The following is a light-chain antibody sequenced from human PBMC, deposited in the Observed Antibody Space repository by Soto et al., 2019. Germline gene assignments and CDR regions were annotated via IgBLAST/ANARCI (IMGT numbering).Light chain of an antibody. CDR2: GAS. CDR3: QQYNNWPRT. V-gene: IGKV3-15*01. Sequence: EIVMTQSPATPSVSPGERATLSCRASQSVSTKLAWYQQKPGQAPRLLIYGASTRATGISARFSGSGSGTEFTLTISSLQSEDFAVYYCQQYNNWPRTFGGGTKVDIK. J-gene: IGKJ4*01. CDR1: QSVSTK.